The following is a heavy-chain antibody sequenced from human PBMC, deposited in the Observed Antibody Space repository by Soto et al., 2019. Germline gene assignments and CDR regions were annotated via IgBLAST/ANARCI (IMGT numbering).Heavy chain of an antibody. J-gene: IGHJ4*02. CDR3: VRGRPWELYDY. CDR1: GGSISTYY. V-gene: IGHV4-59*12. D-gene: IGHD1-26*01. Sequence: QVQLQESGPGLVKPSETLSLTCTVSGGSISTYYWSWIRQSPGKGLDWIGYIYYSGSTNYNPSLKSRVTISVDTSKNEFSLKLSSMTAADTAVYYCVRGRPWELYDYWGQGTLVTVSS. CDR2: IYYSGST.